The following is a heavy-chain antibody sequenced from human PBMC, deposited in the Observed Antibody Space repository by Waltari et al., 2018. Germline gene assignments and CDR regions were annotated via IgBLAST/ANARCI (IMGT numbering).Heavy chain of an antibody. CDR2: IIPIFGTA. D-gene: IGHD1-26*01. CDR1: GGTFSSYA. V-gene: IGHV1-69*05. CDR3: ARGGGVGATKNWFDP. Sequence: QVQLVQSGAEVKKPGSSVKVSCKASGGTFSSYAISWVRQAPGQGLEWMGGIIPIFGTANYDQKFQGRVTITRNTSISTAYIELSSLRSEDTAVYYCARGGGVGATKNWFDPWGQGTLVTVSS. J-gene: IGHJ5*02.